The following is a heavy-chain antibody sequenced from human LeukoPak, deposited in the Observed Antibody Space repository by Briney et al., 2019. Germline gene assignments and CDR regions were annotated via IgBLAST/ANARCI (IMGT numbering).Heavy chain of an antibody. V-gene: IGHV4-59*01. Sequence: SETLSLTCTVSGGSISSYYWSWIRQPPGKGLEWIGYIYDSGSTNYNPSLKSRFTISVDTSKNQFSLKLSSVTAADTAVYYCVGGTYYGGDYWGQGTLVTVSS. CDR1: GGSISSYY. CDR3: VGGTYYGGDY. CDR2: IYDSGST. J-gene: IGHJ4*02. D-gene: IGHD1-26*01.